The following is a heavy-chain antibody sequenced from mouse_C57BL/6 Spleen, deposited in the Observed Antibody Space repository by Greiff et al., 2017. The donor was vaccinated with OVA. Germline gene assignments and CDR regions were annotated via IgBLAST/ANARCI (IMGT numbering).Heavy chain of an antibody. CDR2: ISYSGST. D-gene: IGHD1-1*01. CDR1: GYSITSDY. V-gene: IGHV3-8*01. J-gene: IGHJ4*01. CDR3: ARSRGTTVVDYYAMDY. Sequence: EVKLQESGPGLAKPSQTLSLTCSVTGYSITSDYWNWIRKFPGNKLEYMGYISYSGSTYYNPSLKSRISITRDTSKNQYYLQLNSVTTEDTATYYCARSRGTTVVDYYAMDYWGQGTSVTVSS.